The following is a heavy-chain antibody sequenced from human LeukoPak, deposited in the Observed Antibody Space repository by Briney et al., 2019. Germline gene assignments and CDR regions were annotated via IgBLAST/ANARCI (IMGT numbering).Heavy chain of an antibody. Sequence: GGSLRLSCAASGFTFSSYSMNWVRQAPGKGLEWVSYISSSSSTIYYADPVKGRFTISRDNAKNSLYLQMNSLRAEDTAVYYCVRALRFLEWALTYYYGMDVWGQGTTVTVSS. J-gene: IGHJ6*02. CDR2: ISSSSSTI. CDR3: VRALRFLEWALTYYYGMDV. CDR1: GFTFSSYS. D-gene: IGHD3-3*01. V-gene: IGHV3-48*01.